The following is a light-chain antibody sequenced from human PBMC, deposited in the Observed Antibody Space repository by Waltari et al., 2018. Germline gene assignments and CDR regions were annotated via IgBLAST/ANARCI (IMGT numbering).Light chain of an antibody. Sequence: IQLTQSPSSLSASVGARVPITCRSSQGISTYLAWYQQKPGEAPKLLIYAASTLQSGVPSRFSGSGSGTDFTLTISSLQPEDFATYYCQQLYTYPYTFGQGTKLEIK. V-gene: IGKV1-9*01. J-gene: IGKJ2*01. CDR3: QQLYTYPYT. CDR1: QGISTY. CDR2: AAS.